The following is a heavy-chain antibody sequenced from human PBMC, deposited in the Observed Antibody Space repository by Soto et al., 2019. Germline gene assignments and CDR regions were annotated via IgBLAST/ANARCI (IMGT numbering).Heavy chain of an antibody. D-gene: IGHD5-18*01. CDR2: IRNKTNNYAT. CDR1: GFTFSDSA. Sequence: EVQLVESGGGLVQPGGSLKLSCAASGFTFSDSAMHWVRQASGKGLEWVGRIRNKTNNYATAYNAPVKGRLTISRDDSKNTVYRQLNSVKLDYTAVYYCTSRRDWTAVDPLDYWGQGTLVTVSS. J-gene: IGHJ4*02. CDR3: TSRRDWTAVDPLDY. V-gene: IGHV3-73*02.